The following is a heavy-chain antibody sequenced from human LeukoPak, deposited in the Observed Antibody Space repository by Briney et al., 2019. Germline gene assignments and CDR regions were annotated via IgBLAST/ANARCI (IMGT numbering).Heavy chain of an antibody. J-gene: IGHJ6*02. D-gene: IGHD4-23*01. CDR2: IIPIFGTA. Sequence: SVKVSCKASGGTFSSYAISWVRQAPRQGLEWMGGIIPIFGTANYAQKFQGRVTITADESTSTAYMELSSLRSEDTAVYYCARGSGNPHGYYYYYGMDVWGQGTTVTVSS. CDR1: GGTFSSYA. V-gene: IGHV1-69*13. CDR3: ARGSGNPHGYYYYYGMDV.